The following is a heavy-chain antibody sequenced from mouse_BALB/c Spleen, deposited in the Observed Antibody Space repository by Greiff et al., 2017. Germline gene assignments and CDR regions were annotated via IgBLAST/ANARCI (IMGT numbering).Heavy chain of an antibody. CDR3: ARRRNFINTALDY. Sequence: VQLKQSGPELVKPGASVKVSCKASGYSFTDYNMYWVKQSHGKSLEWIGYIDPYNGGTSYNKKFKGQATLTVDKSSSTAFMLLNSLTSEDSAVYYCARRRNFINTALDYWGQGTTVTVSS. J-gene: IGHJ2*01. CDR2: IDPYNGGT. V-gene: IGHV1S135*01. CDR1: GYSFTDYN. D-gene: IGHD1-2*01.